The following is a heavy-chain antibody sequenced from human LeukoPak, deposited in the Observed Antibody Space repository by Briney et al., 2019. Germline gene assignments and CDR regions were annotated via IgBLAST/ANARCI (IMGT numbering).Heavy chain of an antibody. CDR3: ARVTHTELSTWFDP. D-gene: IGHD5-18*01. CDR2: IIPIFGSS. V-gene: IGHV1-69*13. CDR1: GGTFNNYA. J-gene: IGHJ5*02. Sequence: SVKVSCKASGGTFNNYAINWVRQAPGQGLEWMGGIIPIFGSSNYAQKFQGRVTITADESTTTAYMELSSLRSGDTAVYYCARVTHTELSTWFDPWGQGTLVTVSS.